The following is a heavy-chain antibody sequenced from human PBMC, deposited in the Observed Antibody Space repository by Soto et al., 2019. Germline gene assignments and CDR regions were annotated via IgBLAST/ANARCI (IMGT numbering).Heavy chain of an antibody. V-gene: IGHV5-51*01. CDR1: GYSFPNYW. Sequence: PGESLKISCKGSGYSFPNYWIAWVRQMPGKGLEWMGIIYPGDSDTTYSPSFQGQVTISADKSISTAYLQWSSLQASDTAMYYCARHEGGYPGAPQFDYWGQGTLVTVSS. D-gene: IGHD2-15*01. CDR3: ARHEGGYPGAPQFDY. CDR2: IYPGDSDT. J-gene: IGHJ4*02.